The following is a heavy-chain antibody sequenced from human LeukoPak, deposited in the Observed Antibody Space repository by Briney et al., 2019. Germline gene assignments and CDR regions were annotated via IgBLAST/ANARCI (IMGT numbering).Heavy chain of an antibody. CDR1: AFTFSSHA. J-gene: IGHJ4*02. CDR2: ITGSGSGA. V-gene: IGHV3-23*01. D-gene: IGHD3-3*01. CDR3: AKVRSDHGHLQDDFDY. Sequence: QAGRSLRLSCTASAFTFSSHAMTWVRQTARMCLQLVSSITGSGSGADYAGSVKGRVTISRDNSKNTLFMQMDSLRPEDTAMYYCAKVRSDHGHLQDDFDYWGQGTLVTVSS.